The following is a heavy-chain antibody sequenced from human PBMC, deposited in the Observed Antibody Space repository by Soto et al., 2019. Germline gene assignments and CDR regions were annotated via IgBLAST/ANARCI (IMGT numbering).Heavy chain of an antibody. V-gene: IGHV4-30-4*01. CDR1: GGSISSGDYY. CDR3: ARVIRFLEWGLIHYGMDV. CDR2: IYYSGST. Sequence: SETLSLTCTVSGGSISSGDYYWSWIRQPPGKGLEWIGYIYYSGSTYYNPSLKSRVTISVDTSKNQFSLRLSSVTAADTAVYYCARVIRFLEWGLIHYGMDVWGQGTTVTV. J-gene: IGHJ6*02. D-gene: IGHD3-3*01.